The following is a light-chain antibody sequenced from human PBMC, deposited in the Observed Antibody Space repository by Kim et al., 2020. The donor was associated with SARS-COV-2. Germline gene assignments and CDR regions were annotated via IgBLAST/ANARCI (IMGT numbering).Light chain of an antibody. CDR1: DMGIKS. Sequence: APEKTATIPCGGSDMGIKSVHWYQQRPGQAPLLVIYYDSDRPSGIPERFSGSNSGNTATLTISRVDAGDEADYYCQVWDSSSHHLVFGGGTQLTVL. J-gene: IGLJ3*02. CDR2: YDS. V-gene: IGLV3-21*04. CDR3: QVWDSSSHHLV.